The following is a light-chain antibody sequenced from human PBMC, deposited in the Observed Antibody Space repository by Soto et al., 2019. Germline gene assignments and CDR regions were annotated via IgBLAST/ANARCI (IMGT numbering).Light chain of an antibody. Sequence: QSALTQPRSVSGSPGQSVTISCTGTSSDVGGYNYVSWYQQHPGKAPKLMIYEVSYRPSGVSNRFSGSKSGNTASLTISGLQAEDEAEYFCSSFTSSSTPVFGGGTKLTVL. CDR1: SSDVGGYNY. V-gene: IGLV2-14*01. CDR2: EVS. CDR3: SSFTSSSTPV. J-gene: IGLJ2*01.